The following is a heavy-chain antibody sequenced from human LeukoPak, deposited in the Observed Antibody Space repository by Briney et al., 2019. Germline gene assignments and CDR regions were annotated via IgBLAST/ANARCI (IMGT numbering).Heavy chain of an antibody. CDR2: ISGSGGST. V-gene: IGHV3-23*01. CDR1: GFTFSSYA. D-gene: IGHD3-16*02. Sequence: PGGSLRLSCAASGFTFSSYAMSWVRQAPGKGLEWVSAISGSGGSTFYADSVKGRFTISRDNSKNTLYLQMNSLRAEDTAVYYCESYDYVWGRYRREGFDYWGQGTLVTVSS. J-gene: IGHJ4*02. CDR3: ESYDYVWGRYRREGFDY.